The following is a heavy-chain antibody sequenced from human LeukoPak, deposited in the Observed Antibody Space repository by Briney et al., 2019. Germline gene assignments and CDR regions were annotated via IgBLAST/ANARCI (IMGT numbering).Heavy chain of an antibody. D-gene: IGHD4-23*01. CDR2: IRYDGSNK. J-gene: IGHJ4*02. V-gene: IGHV3-30*02. CDR1: GFTFSSYG. Sequence: PGGSLRLSCAASGFTFSSYGMHWVRQAPGKGLEWGAFIRYDGSNKYYGDSVKGRFTISRDNSKNTLYLQMNSLRAEDTAVYYCAKFLSETTVVYSRFDYWGQGTLVTVSS. CDR3: AKFLSETTVVYSRFDY.